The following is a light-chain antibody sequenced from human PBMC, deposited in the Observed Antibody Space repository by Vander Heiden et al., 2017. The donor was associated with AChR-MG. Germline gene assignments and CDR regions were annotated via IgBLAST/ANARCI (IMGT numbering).Light chain of an antibody. V-gene: IGLV3-10*01. J-gene: IGLJ2*01. Sequence: SHELTQPPSVSVSPGQTARITCSGDGLSRRFVSWYQEKAGQAPLLVIYEDVNRPSDIPERFSASSSGTMATLIITGAQAEDEADYYCFSLDGRGRQWIFGGGSTLTVL. CDR2: EDV. CDR3: FSLDGRGRQWI. CDR1: GLSRRF.